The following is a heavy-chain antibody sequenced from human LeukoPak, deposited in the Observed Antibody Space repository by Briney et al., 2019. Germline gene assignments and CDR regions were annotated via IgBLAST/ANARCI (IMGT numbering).Heavy chain of an antibody. V-gene: IGHV1-18*01. CDR2: ISAYNGNT. D-gene: IGHD3-22*01. Sequence: GASVRVSCKAFGYTFTSYGISWVRQAPGQGLEWMGWISAYNGNTNYAQKLQGRVTMTTDASTSTAYMELWSLRSDDTAVYYCARDYYVTSGYYRQTPFDYWGQGTLVTVSS. CDR1: GYTFTSYG. J-gene: IGHJ4*02. CDR3: ARDYYVTSGYYRQTPFDY.